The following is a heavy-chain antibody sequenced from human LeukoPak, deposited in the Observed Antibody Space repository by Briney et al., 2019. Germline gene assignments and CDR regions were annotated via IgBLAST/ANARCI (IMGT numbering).Heavy chain of an antibody. D-gene: IGHD3-16*01. J-gene: IGHJ6*02. Sequence: GGSLRLSCAASGFTVSSNYMSWVRQAPGEGLEWVSVIYSGGSTYYADSVKGRFTISRDNSKNTLYLQMNSLRAEDTAVYYCARGRGGLYGMDVWGQGTTVTVSS. V-gene: IGHV3-53*01. CDR2: IYSGGST. CDR1: GFTVSSNY. CDR3: ARGRGGLYGMDV.